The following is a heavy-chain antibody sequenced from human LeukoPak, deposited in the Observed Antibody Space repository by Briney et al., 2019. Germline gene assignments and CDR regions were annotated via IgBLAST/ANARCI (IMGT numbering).Heavy chain of an antibody. CDR1: GITLSSYD. V-gene: IGHV3-30-3*01. Sequence: GRSLRLSCAASGITLSSYDMHWVRQAPGKALEWVAVISYDGSNKDYADSVKGRFTIPRDNSKNTLDLQMNSLRAEDTAVYYCAKDRGVWAFDIWGQGTMVTVSS. D-gene: IGHD3-10*01. CDR2: ISYDGSNK. CDR3: AKDRGVWAFDI. J-gene: IGHJ3*02.